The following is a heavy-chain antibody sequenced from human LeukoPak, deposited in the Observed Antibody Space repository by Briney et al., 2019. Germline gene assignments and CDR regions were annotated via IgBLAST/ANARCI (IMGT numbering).Heavy chain of an antibody. CDR1: GASISSYY. J-gene: IGHJ4*02. CDR3: ARDGRDCTNDVCSAYLDT. D-gene: IGHD2-8*01. V-gene: IGHV4-4*07. Sequence: PSETLSLTCTVSGASISSYYWSWFRQPAGKGLEWIGRIYMTGKTNYNPSLESRVTMSLDMSKNQFSLKVSSVTAADTAMYYCARDGRDCTNDVCSAYLDTWGQGTLVTVSS. CDR2: IYMTGKT.